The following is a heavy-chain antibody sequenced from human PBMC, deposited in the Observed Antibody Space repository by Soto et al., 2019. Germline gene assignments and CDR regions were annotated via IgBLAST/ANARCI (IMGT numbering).Heavy chain of an antibody. D-gene: IGHD2-2*01. CDR2: INSDGSST. Sequence: EVQLVESGGGLVQPGGSLRLSCAASGFTFSSYWINWVRQAPGKGLVWVSRINSDGSSTTYADSVKGRFTISRDNAKNTLYLPMTSLRAEDTAVYYCARVSSEVVPAAIDYWGQGTLVTVSS. J-gene: IGHJ4*02. CDR1: GFTFSSYW. CDR3: ARVSSEVVPAAIDY. V-gene: IGHV3-74*01.